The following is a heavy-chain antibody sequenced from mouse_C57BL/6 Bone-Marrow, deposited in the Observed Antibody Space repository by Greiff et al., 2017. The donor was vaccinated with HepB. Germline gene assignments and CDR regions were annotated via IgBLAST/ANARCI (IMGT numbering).Heavy chain of an antibody. CDR3: AGVDYYGSNCAMDY. D-gene: IGHD1-1*01. Sequence: QVQLQQPGAELVKPGASVKLSCKASGYTFTSYWMHWVKQRPGQGLEWIGMIHPNSGSTNYNEKFKSKATLTVDKSSSTAYMQLSSLTSEDSAVYYCAGVDYYGSNCAMDYWGQGTSVTVSS. CDR1: GYTFTSYW. J-gene: IGHJ4*01. V-gene: IGHV1-64*01. CDR2: IHPNSGST.